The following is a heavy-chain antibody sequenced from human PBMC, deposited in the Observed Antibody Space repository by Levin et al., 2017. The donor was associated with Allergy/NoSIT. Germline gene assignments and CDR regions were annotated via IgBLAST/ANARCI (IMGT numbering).Heavy chain of an antibody. CDR2: IDSDGSST. CDR1: GFTFSSYW. Sequence: PGGSLRLSCAASGFTFSSYWMHWVRQAPGKGLEWVSRIDSDGSSTMYADSVRGRFTISRDNAKHTLYLQMNSLRAEDMAVYYCARDVSSSPDSWGQGTLVTVSS. V-gene: IGHV3-74*03. D-gene: IGHD6-13*01. CDR3: ARDVSSSPDS. J-gene: IGHJ5*01.